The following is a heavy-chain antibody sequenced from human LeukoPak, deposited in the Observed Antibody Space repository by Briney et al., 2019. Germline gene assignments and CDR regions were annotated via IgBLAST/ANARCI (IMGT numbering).Heavy chain of an antibody. CDR2: IYYSGST. V-gene: IGHV4-59*01. D-gene: IGHD2/OR15-2a*01. CDR3: ARSIKGKSYYYYGMDV. CDR1: GGSISSYY. J-gene: IGHJ6*02. Sequence: SETLSLTCTVSGGSISSYYWSWIRQPPGKGLEWIGYIYYSGSTNYNPSLKSRVTISVDTSKNQFSLKLSSVTAADTAVYYCARSIKGKSYYYYGMDVWGQGTTVTVSS.